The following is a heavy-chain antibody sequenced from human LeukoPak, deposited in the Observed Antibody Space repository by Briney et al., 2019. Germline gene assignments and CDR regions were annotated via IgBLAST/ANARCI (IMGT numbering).Heavy chain of an antibody. CDR3: ARHRRYSNYVTRYFDY. D-gene: IGHD4-11*01. CDR1: GGSLSSNY. Sequence: SETLSLTCTVSGGSLSSNYWSWIWHPARTGLERVGRIDTGGSTNYNPSLTSRVTMSVDTSKNQFSLRLSSVPAADTAVYSCARHRRYSNYVTRYFDYWGQGTLVTVSS. J-gene: IGHJ4*02. CDR2: IDTGGST. V-gene: IGHV4-4*07.